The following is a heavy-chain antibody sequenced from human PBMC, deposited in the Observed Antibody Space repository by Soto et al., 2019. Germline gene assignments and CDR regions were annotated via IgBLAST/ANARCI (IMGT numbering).Heavy chain of an antibody. CDR3: ARSSGGNFGIIIEGSNWFDP. CDR2: INPHGGST. V-gene: IGHV1-46*01. J-gene: IGHJ5*02. Sequence: QVRLVQSGAEVRRPGASVKVSCKAPGDTFTSYYLNWVRQAPGQGLEWMGVINPHGGSTKYAQKFQGRVTMTRGTSRSTVYMEMSSLRSDDTAIYYCARSSGGNFGIIIEGSNWFDPWGQGTLVTVSS. D-gene: IGHD3-3*01. CDR1: GDTFTSYY.